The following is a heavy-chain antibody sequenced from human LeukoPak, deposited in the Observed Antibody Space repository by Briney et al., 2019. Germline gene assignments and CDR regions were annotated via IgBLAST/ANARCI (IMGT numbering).Heavy chain of an antibody. V-gene: IGHV3-74*01. D-gene: IGHD3-10*01. J-gene: IGHJ5*02. CDR3: AKEGGVRGVIIFRAGLDP. CDR1: GFTFSSYW. CDR2: INSDGSST. Sequence: GGSLRLSCAASGFTFSSYWMYWVRHDPGKGLFWVLRINSDGSSTNYADSVKGRFTFSRDNPKNTLFLQMNSLRAEDTAVYYCAKEGGVRGVIIFRAGLDPWGQGTLVTVSS.